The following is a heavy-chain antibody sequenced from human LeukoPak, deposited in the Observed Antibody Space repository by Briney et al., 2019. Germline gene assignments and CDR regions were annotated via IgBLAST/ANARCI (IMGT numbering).Heavy chain of an antibody. CDR1: GGTFSSYA. D-gene: IGHD5-12*01. J-gene: IGHJ4*02. V-gene: IGHV1-69*04. CDR3: ARDSGWLQFPKIEDY. CDR2: IIPILGIA. Sequence: ALVKVSCKASGGTFSSYAISWVRQAPGQGLEWMGRIIPILGIANYAQKFRGRVTITADKSTSTAYMELSSLRSEDTAVYYCARDSGWLQFPKIEDYWGQGTLVTVSS.